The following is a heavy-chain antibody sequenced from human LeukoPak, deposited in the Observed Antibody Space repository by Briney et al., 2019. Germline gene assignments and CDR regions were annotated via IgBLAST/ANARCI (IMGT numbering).Heavy chain of an antibody. Sequence: ASVKVSCKASGYTFTSYYMHWVRQAPGQGLEWMGGIIPIFGTANYAQKFQGRVTITADKSTSTAYMELSSLRSEDTAVYYCARGRYYDFWSGYPEDYYYMDVWGKGTTVTVSS. CDR2: IIPIFGTA. CDR3: ARGRYYDFWSGYPEDYYYMDV. CDR1: GYTFTSYY. J-gene: IGHJ6*03. D-gene: IGHD3-3*01. V-gene: IGHV1-69*06.